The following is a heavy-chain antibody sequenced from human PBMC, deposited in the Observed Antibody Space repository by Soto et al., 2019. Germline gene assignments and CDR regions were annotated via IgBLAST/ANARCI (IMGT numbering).Heavy chain of an antibody. D-gene: IGHD4-17*01. Sequence: SVKVSGKASGGTFSSYAISWVRQAPGQGLEWMGGIIPIFGTANYAQKFQGRVTITADKSTSTAYMELSSLRSEDTAVYYCAGGTKTTVTPSYYYYGMDVWGQGTTVTVS. V-gene: IGHV1-69*06. CDR3: AGGTKTTVTPSYYYYGMDV. J-gene: IGHJ6*02. CDR1: GGTFSSYA. CDR2: IIPIFGTA.